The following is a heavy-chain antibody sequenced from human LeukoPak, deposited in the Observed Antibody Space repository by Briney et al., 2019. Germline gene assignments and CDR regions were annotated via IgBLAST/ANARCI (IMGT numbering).Heavy chain of an antibody. V-gene: IGHV4-61*02. CDR1: GGSISGSSYY. J-gene: IGHJ6*03. Sequence: PSQTLSLTCTVSGGSISGSSYYWNWIRQPAGKGLEWIGRIYISGSGSTNYNPSLKSRVTMSVDTSKNQFSLKLSSVTAADTAVYYCARDKRVAVAGTYIYYYYMDVWGNGTTVTISS. D-gene: IGHD6-19*01. CDR2: IYISGSGST. CDR3: ARDKRVAVAGTYIYYYYMDV.